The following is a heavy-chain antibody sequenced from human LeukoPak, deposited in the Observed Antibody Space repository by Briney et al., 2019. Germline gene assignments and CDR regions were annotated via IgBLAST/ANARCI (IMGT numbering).Heavy chain of an antibody. V-gene: IGHV3-23*01. CDR1: GFPFSSYA. CDR2: ISHSGGTT. J-gene: IGHJ3*02. D-gene: IGHD2-15*01. CDR3: AKSQLRYCSGGSCFDAFDI. Sequence: GGSLRLSCAASGFPFSSYAMSWVRQAPGEGLEWVSAISHSGGTTYYADSVKGRFTISRDNSKNTLYLQMHSLRAEDTALYYCAKSQLRYCSGGSCFDAFDIWGQGTMVTVSS.